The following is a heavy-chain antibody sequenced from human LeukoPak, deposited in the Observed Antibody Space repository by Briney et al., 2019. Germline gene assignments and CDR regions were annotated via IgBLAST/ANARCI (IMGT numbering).Heavy chain of an antibody. CDR1: GFTFDDYA. CDR2: ISWNSGSI. V-gene: IGHV3-9*01. CDR3: AKGLGDWDSYYYRMDV. D-gene: IGHD3-10*01. Sequence: GRSLRLSCAASGFTFDDYAMHWVRQAPGKGLEWVSGISWNSGSIGYADSVKGRFTISRDNAKNSLYLQMNSLRAEDTALYYCAKGLGDWDSYYYRMDVLGQGTTVTASS. J-gene: IGHJ6*02.